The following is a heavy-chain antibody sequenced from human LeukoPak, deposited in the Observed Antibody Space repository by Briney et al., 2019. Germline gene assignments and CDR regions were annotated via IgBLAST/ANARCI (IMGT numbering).Heavy chain of an antibody. J-gene: IGHJ4*02. CDR1: GFTFGDYA. CDR2: IRSKAYGGTT. D-gene: IGHD2-2*01. Sequence: GGSLRLSCTASGFTFGDYAMSWVRQAPGKGLEWVGFIRSKAYGGTTEYAASVKGRFTISRDDSKSIACLQMNSLKTEDTAVYYCTRPRFATDIVVVPAAPTDFDYWGQGTLVTVSS. V-gene: IGHV3-49*04. CDR3: TRPRFATDIVVVPAAPTDFDY.